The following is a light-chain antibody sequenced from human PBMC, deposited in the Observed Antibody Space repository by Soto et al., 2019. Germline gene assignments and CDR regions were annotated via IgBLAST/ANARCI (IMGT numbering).Light chain of an antibody. CDR2: GNT. Sequence: QSVLTQPPSVSGAPGQRVTISCSGSSSNIGAGYDVHWYQQLPGTAPKLLIYGNTNRPSGVPDRFSGSKSGTSASLAISGLQADDEANYYCHSYDSGLSGSVFGGGTKVTVL. CDR3: HSYDSGLSGSV. V-gene: IGLV1-40*01. CDR1: SSNIGAGYD. J-gene: IGLJ2*01.